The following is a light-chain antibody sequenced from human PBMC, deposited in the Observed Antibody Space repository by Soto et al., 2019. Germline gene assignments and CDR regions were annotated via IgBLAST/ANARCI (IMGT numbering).Light chain of an antibody. CDR1: QSVSSSY. CDR2: GAS. Sequence: EIVLTQSPGTLSLSPGERATLSCRASQSVSSSYLAWYQQKPGQAPRLLIYGASSRATGIPDRFSGSGSGTDFTLTISRLEREDFAVYYCQQYCSSPRTFGQGTKVDIK. V-gene: IGKV3-20*01. CDR3: QQYCSSPRT. J-gene: IGKJ1*01.